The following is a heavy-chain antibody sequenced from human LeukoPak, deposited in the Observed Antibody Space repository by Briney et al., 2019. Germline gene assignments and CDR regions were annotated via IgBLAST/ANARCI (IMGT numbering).Heavy chain of an antibody. J-gene: IGHJ4*02. CDR1: GFTFSTYG. CDR3: ARGAAPDY. D-gene: IGHD6-6*01. CDR2: IWYDGSNE. Sequence: PGGSLRLSCAASGFTFSTYGMHWVRQAPGKGLEWVAVIWYDGSNEYYADSVKGRFTISRGNSKNTLYLQMNSLRAEDTALYYCARGAAPDYWGQGTLVTVSS. V-gene: IGHV3-33*01.